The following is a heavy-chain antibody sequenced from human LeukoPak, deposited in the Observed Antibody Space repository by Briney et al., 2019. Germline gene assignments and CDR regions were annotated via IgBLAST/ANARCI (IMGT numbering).Heavy chain of an antibody. CDR1: GGSISSGGYY. CDR2: IYYSGST. V-gene: IGHV4-31*03. CDR3: ARGDLYDSSAPDY. D-gene: IGHD3-22*01. J-gene: IGHJ4*02. Sequence: SQTLSLTCTVSGGSISSGGYYWSWLRQHPGKGLEWIGYIYYSGSTYYNPSLKSRVTISVDTSKNQFSLKLSSVTAADTAVYYCARGDLYDSSAPDYWGQGTLVTVSS.